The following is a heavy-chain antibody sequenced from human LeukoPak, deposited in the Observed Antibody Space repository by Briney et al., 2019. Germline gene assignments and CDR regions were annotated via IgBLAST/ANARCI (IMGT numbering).Heavy chain of an antibody. D-gene: IGHD3-10*02. Sequence: SETLSLTCTVSGGSISSYYWSWIRQPPGKGLEWIGYIYYSGSTNYNPSLKSRVTISVDTSKNQSSLKLSSVTAADTAVYYCARGCSTDAFDIWGQGTMVTVSS. J-gene: IGHJ3*02. CDR1: GGSISSYY. CDR3: ARGCSTDAFDI. V-gene: IGHV4-59*01. CDR2: IYYSGST.